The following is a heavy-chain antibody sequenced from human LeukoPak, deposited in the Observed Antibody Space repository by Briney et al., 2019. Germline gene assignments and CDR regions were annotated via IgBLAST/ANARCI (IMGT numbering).Heavy chain of an antibody. CDR2: INYTGST. Sequence: SETLSLTCTVSGGSLSSHFWSWIRQPPGKGLELIGHINYTGSTYYNPSLNSRVTISLDTSRNQFSLRLTSVTAADTAVYYCARFSSDCSTASCYLTYWGQGTLVTVSS. J-gene: IGHJ4*02. V-gene: IGHV4-59*11. D-gene: IGHD2-2*01. CDR1: GGSLSSHF. CDR3: ARFSSDCSTASCYLTY.